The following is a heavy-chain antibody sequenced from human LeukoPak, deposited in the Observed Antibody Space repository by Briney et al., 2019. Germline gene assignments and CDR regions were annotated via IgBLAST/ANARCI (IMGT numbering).Heavy chain of an antibody. D-gene: IGHD3-10*01. CDR1: GFTFSSYV. CDR2: FDPEDGET. V-gene: IGHV1-24*01. CDR3: AADLRYYYGSGREE. J-gene: IGHJ4*02. Sequence: PGGSLRLSCAASGFTFSSYVMHWVRQAPGKGLEWMGGFDPEDGETIYAQKFQGRVTMTEDTSTDTAYMELSSLRSEDTAVYYCAADLRYYYGSGREEWGQGTLVTVSS.